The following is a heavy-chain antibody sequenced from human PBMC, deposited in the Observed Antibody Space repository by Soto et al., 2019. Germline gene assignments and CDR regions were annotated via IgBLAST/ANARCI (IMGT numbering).Heavy chain of an antibody. J-gene: IGHJ4*02. CDR3: ARGPFPDFWTGLDY. D-gene: IGHD3-3*01. CDR2: IYHSGNT. Sequence: PSETLSLTCAVSGGSISSGGVSWSWIRQPPGKGLEWIGYIYHSGNTYYNPSLHGRVTISVDRSEDQFSLTLDSVTAADTAVYYCARGPFPDFWTGLDYWGQGILVTVSS. CDR1: GGSISSGGVS. V-gene: IGHV4-30-2*01.